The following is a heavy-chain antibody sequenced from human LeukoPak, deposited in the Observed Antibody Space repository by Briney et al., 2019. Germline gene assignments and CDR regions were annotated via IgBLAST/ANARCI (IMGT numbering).Heavy chain of an antibody. CDR1: GFTFSSYW. V-gene: IGHV3-74*01. J-gene: IGHJ4*02. CDR2: INTDGTST. CDR3: ARVRNGFIDY. D-gene: IGHD2-8*01. Sequence: GGSLRLSCAASGFTFSSYWMHWVRHPPGKGLVWVSRINTDGTSTNYADSVKGRFTISRDNAENTLYLQMNTLRAEDTAMYYCARVRNGFIDYWGQGTLVTVSS.